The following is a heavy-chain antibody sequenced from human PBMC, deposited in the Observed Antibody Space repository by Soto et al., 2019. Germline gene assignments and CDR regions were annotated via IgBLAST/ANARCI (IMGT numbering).Heavy chain of an antibody. CDR1: GGTFSSYA. D-gene: IGHD5-18*01. V-gene: IGHV1-69*13. Sequence: SVKVSCEASGGTFSSYAISCVRQAPGQGLEWMGGIIPIFGTANYAQKFQGRVTITADESTSTAYMELSSLRSEDTAVYYCARFDTAMDYPPLYYYYYGMDVWGQGTTVTVSS. CDR2: IIPIFGTA. CDR3: ARFDTAMDYPPLYYYYYGMDV. J-gene: IGHJ6*02.